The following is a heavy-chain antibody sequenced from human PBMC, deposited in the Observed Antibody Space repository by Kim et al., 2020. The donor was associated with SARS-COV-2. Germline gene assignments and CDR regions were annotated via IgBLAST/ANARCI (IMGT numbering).Heavy chain of an antibody. CDR2: IYYSGST. CDR3: ARPDYYDSSGYLPRNAEYFQH. V-gene: IGHV4-39*01. D-gene: IGHD3-22*01. Sequence: SETLSLTCTVSGGSISNSNYYWGWIRQPPGKGLEWIGTIYYSGSTYYNPSLKSRVTISVDTSQNQFSLELNSVTAADTAVYFCARPDYYDSSGYLPRNAEYFQHWGQGTLVTVSS. J-gene: IGHJ1*01. CDR1: GGSISNSNYY.